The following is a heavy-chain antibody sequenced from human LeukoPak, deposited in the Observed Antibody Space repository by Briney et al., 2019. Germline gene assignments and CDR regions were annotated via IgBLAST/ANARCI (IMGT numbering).Heavy chain of an antibody. CDR2: IYSGGST. CDR1: GFTVSSNY. Sequence: GGSLRLSCAASGFTVSSNYMSWVRQAPGKGLEWVSVIYSGGSTYYADSVKGRFTISRDNSKNTLYLQMNSLRAEDTAVYYCAKGAIQYGPDMDVWGKGTTVTVSS. D-gene: IGHD4-11*01. CDR3: AKGAIQYGPDMDV. J-gene: IGHJ6*03. V-gene: IGHV3-53*01.